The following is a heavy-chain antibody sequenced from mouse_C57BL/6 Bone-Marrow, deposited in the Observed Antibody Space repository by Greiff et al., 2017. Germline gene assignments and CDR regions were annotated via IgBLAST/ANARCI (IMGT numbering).Heavy chain of an antibody. Sequence: EVMLVESGGDLVKPGGSLKLSCAASGFTFSSYGMSWVRQTPDKRLEWVATISSGGSYTYYPDSVKGRFTISRDNAKNTLFLQMTSLRSEDTAMYYCARRGGLYAMDYWGQGTSVTVSS. V-gene: IGHV5-6*02. CDR3: ARRGGLYAMDY. J-gene: IGHJ4*01. CDR2: ISSGGSYT. CDR1: GFTFSSYG.